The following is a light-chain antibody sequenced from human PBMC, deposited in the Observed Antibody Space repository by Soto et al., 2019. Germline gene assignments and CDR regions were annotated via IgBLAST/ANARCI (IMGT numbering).Light chain of an antibody. V-gene: IGKV3-15*01. Sequence: EIVMTQSPVTLSVSPGERATLPCRASQSVNRNLAWYQQKPGQAPRLLIYGASTRATGLPARFSGSGSETEFTLTISSLQSEDFAVYYCQQYNTWPLTFGGGTKVEIK. J-gene: IGKJ4*01. CDR1: QSVNRN. CDR3: QQYNTWPLT. CDR2: GAS.